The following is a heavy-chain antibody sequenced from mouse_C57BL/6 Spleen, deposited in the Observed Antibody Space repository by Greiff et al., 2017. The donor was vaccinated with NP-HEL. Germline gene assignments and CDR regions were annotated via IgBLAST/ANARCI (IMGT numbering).Heavy chain of an antibody. CDR2: INPNNGGT. Sequence: EVQLQQSGPELVKPGASVKISCKASGYTFTDYYMNWVKQSHGTSLEWIGDINPNNGGTSYNQKFKGKATLTVDMSSSTAYMELRILTSEDSAVYDCARQWGYDVRSYYARDYWGQGTSVTVSS. D-gene: IGHD2-2*01. V-gene: IGHV1-26*01. CDR3: ARQWGYDVRSYYARDY. J-gene: IGHJ4*01. CDR1: GYTFTDYY.